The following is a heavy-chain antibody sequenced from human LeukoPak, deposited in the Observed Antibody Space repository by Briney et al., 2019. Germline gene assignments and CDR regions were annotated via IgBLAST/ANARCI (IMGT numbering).Heavy chain of an antibody. CDR3: AREEGALGLSHFDY. Sequence: WASVKVSCKASGYTFTGYYMHWVRQAPGQGLEWMGWINPNSGGTNYAQKFQGRVTMTRDTSISTAYMELSRLRSDDTAVYYCAREEGALGLSHFDYWGQGTLVTVSS. CDR2: INPNSGGT. D-gene: IGHD1-26*01. V-gene: IGHV1-2*02. J-gene: IGHJ4*02. CDR1: GYTFTGYY.